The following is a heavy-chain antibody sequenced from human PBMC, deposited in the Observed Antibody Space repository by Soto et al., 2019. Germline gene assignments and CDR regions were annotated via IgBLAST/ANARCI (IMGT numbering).Heavy chain of an antibody. Sequence: QVQLVESGGGVVQPGRSLRLSCAASGFTFSSYAMHWVRQAPGKGLEWVAVISYDGSNKYYADSVKGRFTISRDNSKNTLYLQMNSLRAEDTAVYYCARDPTFMLVVRGATTPAFDIWGQGTMVTVSS. CDR2: ISYDGSNK. D-gene: IGHD3-10*01. J-gene: IGHJ3*02. V-gene: IGHV3-30-3*01. CDR3: ARDPTFMLVVRGATTPAFDI. CDR1: GFTFSSYA.